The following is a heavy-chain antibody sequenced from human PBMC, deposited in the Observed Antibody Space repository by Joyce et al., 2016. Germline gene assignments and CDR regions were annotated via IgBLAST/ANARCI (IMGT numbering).Heavy chain of an antibody. CDR2: IYNSETT. CDR1: GDSFSGTSYY. V-gene: IGHV4-61*01. CDR3: ATSLPSRVGGFQFFGMDV. J-gene: IGHJ6*02. D-gene: IGHD3-10*01. Sequence: HLQESGPGLVKPSETLSLTCTISGDSFSGTSYYWSWIRQSPGKGLEWLGFIYNSETTHYKPSLGGRLSISGGAAKKQFALGLPAVTSADTAVYYCATSLPSRVGGFQFFGMDVWGQGTTVIVS.